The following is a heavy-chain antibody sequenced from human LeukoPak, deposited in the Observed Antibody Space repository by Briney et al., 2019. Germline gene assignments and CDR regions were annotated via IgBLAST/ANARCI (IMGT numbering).Heavy chain of an antibody. CDR1: GGSISSYY. J-gene: IGHJ4*02. V-gene: IGHV4-59*01. CDR2: IYYSGST. D-gene: IGHD6-19*01. CDR3: ARERIAVAGGYYFDY. Sequence: PSETLSLTCTVSGGSISSYYWSWIRHPPGKVLEWIGYIYYSGSTNYNPSPRSRVTISVDTSKNQFSLKLSSVTAADTAVYYCARERIAVAGGYYFDYWGQGTLVTVSS.